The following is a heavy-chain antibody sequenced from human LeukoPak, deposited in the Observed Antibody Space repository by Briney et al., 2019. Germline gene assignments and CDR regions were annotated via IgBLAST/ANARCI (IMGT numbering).Heavy chain of an antibody. J-gene: IGHJ4*02. V-gene: IGHV4-39*01. CDR2: IYYSGST. D-gene: IGHD5-24*01. Sequence: SETLSLTCTVSGGSISRSSYYWGWIRPPPGKGLEWIGSIYYSGSTYYNPSLKSRVTISVDTSKNQFSPKLSSVTAADTAVYYCARHPEMATIKGFDYWGQGTLVTVSS. CDR1: GGSISRSSYY. CDR3: ARHPEMATIKGFDY.